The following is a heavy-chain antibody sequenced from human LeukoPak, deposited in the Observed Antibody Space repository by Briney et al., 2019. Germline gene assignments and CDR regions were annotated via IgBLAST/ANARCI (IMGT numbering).Heavy chain of an antibody. D-gene: IGHD2-2*01. V-gene: IGHV4-30-4*08. CDR2: IYYSGST. Sequence: SETLSLTCTVSGGSISSGDYYWSWIRQHPGKGLEWIGNIYYSGSTYYNPSLKSRVTISVDTSKNQFSLKLTSVTAADTAVYYCARNRVGYCSGTSCYEYYFDYWGQGTLVTVSS. CDR3: ARNRVGYCSGTSCYEYYFDY. CDR1: GGSISSGDYY. J-gene: IGHJ4*02.